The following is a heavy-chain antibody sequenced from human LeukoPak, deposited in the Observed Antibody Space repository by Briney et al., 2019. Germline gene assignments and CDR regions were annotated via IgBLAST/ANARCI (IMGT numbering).Heavy chain of an antibody. Sequence: SVKVSCKASGGTFSSYAISWVRQAPGQGLEWMGGIIPIFGTANYAQKFQGRVTITTDESTSTAYMGLSSLRSEDTAVYYCARDRKPIFGVVTTTSNWFDPWGQGTLVTVSS. D-gene: IGHD3-3*01. V-gene: IGHV1-69*05. J-gene: IGHJ5*02. CDR2: IIPIFGTA. CDR3: ARDRKPIFGVVTTTSNWFDP. CDR1: GGTFSSYA.